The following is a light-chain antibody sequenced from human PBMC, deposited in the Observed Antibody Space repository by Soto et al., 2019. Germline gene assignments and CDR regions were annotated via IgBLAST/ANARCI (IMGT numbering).Light chain of an antibody. V-gene: IGLV1-40*01. CDR1: SSNIGAGYE. CDR2: GDN. CDR3: QSYDISLHNYV. J-gene: IGLJ1*01. Sequence: QSVLTQPPSVSGAPGQRVTISCIGGSSNIGAGYEVHWYQHLPGTAPKLLIFGDNNRPSGVPDRFSGSKSGTSASLAITRLQAEDEADYYCQSYDISLHNYVFGTGTKLTVL.